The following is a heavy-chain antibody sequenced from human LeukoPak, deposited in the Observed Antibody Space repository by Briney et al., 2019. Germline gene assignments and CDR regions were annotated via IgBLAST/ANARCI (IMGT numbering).Heavy chain of an antibody. CDR1: GGSFSGYY. D-gene: IGHD4-17*01. CDR2: INHSGST. J-gene: IGHJ4*02. V-gene: IGHV4-34*01. Sequence: SETLSLTCAVYGGSFSGYYWSWICQPPAQGLERVGEINHSGSTNYNPSLKSRVTISVDTSKNQFSLKLSSVTAADTAVYYCARGVRTTVTKFDYWGQGTLVTVSS. CDR3: ARGVRTTVTKFDY.